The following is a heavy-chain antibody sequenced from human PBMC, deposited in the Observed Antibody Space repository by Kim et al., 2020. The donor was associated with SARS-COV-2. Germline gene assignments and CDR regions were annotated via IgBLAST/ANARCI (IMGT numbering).Heavy chain of an antibody. Sequence: SETLSLTCAVSGGSISSSNWWSWVRQPPGKGLEWIGEIYHSGSTNYNPSLKSRVTISVDKSKNQFSLKLSSVTAADTAVYYCATWDSLYSGWYIHWGQGTLVTVSS. CDR1: GGSISSSNW. J-gene: IGHJ4*02. CDR3: ATWDSLYSGWYIH. D-gene: IGHD6-19*01. CDR2: IYHSGST. V-gene: IGHV4-4*02.